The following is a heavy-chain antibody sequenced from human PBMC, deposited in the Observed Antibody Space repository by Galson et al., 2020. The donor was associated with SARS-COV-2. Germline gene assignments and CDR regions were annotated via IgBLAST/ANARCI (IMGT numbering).Heavy chain of an antibody. D-gene: IGHD4-17*01. CDR2: INPNSGGT. V-gene: IGHV1-2*02. CDR1: GYTFTGYY. Sequence: ASVKVSCKASGYTFTGYYMHWVRQAPGQGLEWMGWINPNSGGTNYAQKFQDRVTMTRDTSISTDYMELSRLRSDDTAVYYCASGPDYGDYFFDPWGQGTLVTVSS. CDR3: ASGPDYGDYFFDP. J-gene: IGHJ5*02.